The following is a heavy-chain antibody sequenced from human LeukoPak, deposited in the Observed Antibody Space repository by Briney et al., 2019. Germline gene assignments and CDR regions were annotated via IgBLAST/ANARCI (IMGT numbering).Heavy chain of an antibody. V-gene: IGHV3-23*01. CDR3: AKERLTTTTFDS. CDR1: GFTFSTYA. D-gene: IGHD4-11*01. J-gene: IGHJ4*02. Sequence: GGSLRLSCAASGFTFSTYAMSWVRQAPGKGLEWVSHISGSGGSTYYADSVKGRFTISRDNGKNTLSLQMNSLRAEDTALYYCAKERLTTTTFDSWGRGTLVTVSS. CDR2: ISGSGGST.